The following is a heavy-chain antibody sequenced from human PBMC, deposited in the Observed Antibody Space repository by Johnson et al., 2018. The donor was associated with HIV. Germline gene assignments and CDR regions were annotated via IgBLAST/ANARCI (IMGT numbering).Heavy chain of an antibody. CDR3: AKAGGPYYDFWSGIHAFHI. D-gene: IGHD3-3*01. V-gene: IGHV3-30*04. CDR1: GFTFSNYA. J-gene: IGHJ3*02. Sequence: QVQVVESGGGVVQPGRSLRLSCAASGFTFSNYAMHWVRQAPGKGLEWVSVISLDGSNKYYADSVKGRFTISRDNSKNTLYLQMNSLRAEDTAVHYCAKAGGPYYDFWSGIHAFHIWGQGTMVTVSS. CDR2: ISLDGSNK.